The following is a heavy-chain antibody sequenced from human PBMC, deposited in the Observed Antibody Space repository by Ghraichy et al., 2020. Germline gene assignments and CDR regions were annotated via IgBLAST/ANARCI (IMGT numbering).Heavy chain of an antibody. CDR1: GGSFSGYY. D-gene: IGHD5-18*01. CDR3: AGYSYGSTWYYYYYGMDV. CDR2: INHSGST. Sequence: SETLSLTCAVYGGSFSGYYWSWIRQPPGKGLEWIGEINHSGSTNYNPSLKSRVTISVDTSKNQFSLKLSSVTAADTAVYYCAGYSYGSTWYYYYYGMDVWGQGTTVTVSS. J-gene: IGHJ6*02. V-gene: IGHV4-34*01.